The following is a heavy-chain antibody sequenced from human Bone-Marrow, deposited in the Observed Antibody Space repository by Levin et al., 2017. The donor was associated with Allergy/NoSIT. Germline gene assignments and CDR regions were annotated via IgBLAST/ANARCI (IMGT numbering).Heavy chain of an antibody. V-gene: IGHV3-30-3*01. CDR1: GFTFSSYA. D-gene: IGHD6-6*01. CDR2: ISHDRSNE. J-gene: IGHJ6*02. CDR3: ARDRGGGIAARSGMDV. Sequence: QPGGSLRLSCAASGFTFSSYAMHWVRQAPGKGLEWVAVISHDRSNEYYAGSVKGRFTISGDNSKNTLYLEMNSLRAEDTAVYYCARDRGGGIAARSGMDVWGQGTTVTVSS.